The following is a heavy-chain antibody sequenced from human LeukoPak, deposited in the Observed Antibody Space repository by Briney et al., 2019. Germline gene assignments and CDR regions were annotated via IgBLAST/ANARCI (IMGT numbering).Heavy chain of an antibody. Sequence: SETLSLTCTVSGGSISSSSYYWGWIRQPPGKGLEWIGSIYYSGSPYYNPSLKSRVAISVDTSKKQLSLKLSSVTAAEKAVYYCARHVGFIHMGRGVINNNWFDPWGQGTLVTVLS. J-gene: IGHJ5*02. CDR2: IYYSGSP. V-gene: IGHV4-39*01. CDR3: ARHVGFIHMGRGVINNNWFDP. D-gene: IGHD3-10*01. CDR1: GGSISSSSYY.